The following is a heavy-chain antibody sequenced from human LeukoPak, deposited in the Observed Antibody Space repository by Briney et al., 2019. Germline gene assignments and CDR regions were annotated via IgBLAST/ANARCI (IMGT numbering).Heavy chain of an antibody. CDR3: ARQVDSTMALPDY. CDR2: ISAYNGNT. J-gene: IGHJ4*02. Sequence: ASVKVSCKASGYTFASYGVTWVRQAPRPGLEWMGWISAYNGNTNYAQKLQGRVTMTTDTSTSTAYMELRSLRSDDTAVYYCARQVDSTMALPDYWGQGTLVTVSS. CDR1: GYTFASYG. D-gene: IGHD3-10*01. V-gene: IGHV1-18*01.